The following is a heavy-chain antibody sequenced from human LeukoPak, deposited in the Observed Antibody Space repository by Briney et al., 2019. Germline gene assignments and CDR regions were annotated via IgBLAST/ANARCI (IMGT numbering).Heavy chain of an antibody. J-gene: IGHJ4*02. CDR1: GFTFSSYA. CDR3: AKPPAIYDIKGH. Sequence: GGSLRLSCAASGFTFSSYAMSWVRQAPGKGLEWVSAISGSGGSTYYADSVKGRFTISRDNSKNTLYLQMTSLRAEDTAVYYCAKPPAIYDIKGHWGQGTLVTVSS. CDR2: ISGSGGST. D-gene: IGHD3-9*01. V-gene: IGHV3-23*01.